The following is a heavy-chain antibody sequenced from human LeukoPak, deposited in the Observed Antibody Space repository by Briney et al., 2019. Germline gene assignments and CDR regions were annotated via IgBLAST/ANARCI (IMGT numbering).Heavy chain of an antibody. Sequence: PGGSLRLSCTTSKFNFNSYGMTWVRQAPGKGLEWVSSISGSGGSTQYAASVQGRFTISRDNSKNTLYLQMNSLRAEDTAVYYCAKEDGSGWYSTYYFDYWGQGTLVTVSS. CDR3: AKEDGSGWYSTYYFDY. CDR2: ISGSGGST. V-gene: IGHV3-23*01. D-gene: IGHD6-19*01. J-gene: IGHJ4*02. CDR1: KFNFNSYG.